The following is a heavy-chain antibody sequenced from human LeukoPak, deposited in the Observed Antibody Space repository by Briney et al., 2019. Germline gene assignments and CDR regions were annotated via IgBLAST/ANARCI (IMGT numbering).Heavy chain of an antibody. D-gene: IGHD5-12*01. J-gene: IGHJ5*02. V-gene: IGHV3-9*01. CDR3: AKDSGSSSGYESWFDP. Sequence: GGSLRPSCAASGFTFDDYAMHWARQAPGKGLEWVSGISWSSDNIDYADSVKGRFTISRDNAKNSLYLQMNSLRVEDTALYYCAKDSGSSSGYESWFDPWGQGTLVTVSS. CDR2: ISWSSDNI. CDR1: GFTFDDYA.